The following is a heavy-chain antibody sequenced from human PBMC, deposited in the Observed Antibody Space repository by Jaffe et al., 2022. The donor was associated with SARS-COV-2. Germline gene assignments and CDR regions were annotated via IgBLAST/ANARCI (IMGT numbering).Heavy chain of an antibody. D-gene: IGHD3-10*01. Sequence: EVQLLESGGGLVQPGGSLRLSCAASGFTFSSYAMSWVRQAPGKGLEWVSAISDSGSGTFYADSVQGRFTISRDNSKNTLYLQMNSLRAEDTAVYYCAKVELPMAYPLYYFDYWGQGTLVTVSS. V-gene: IGHV3-23*01. CDR3: AKVELPMAYPLYYFDY. CDR1: GFTFSSYA. CDR2: ISDSGSGT. J-gene: IGHJ4*02.